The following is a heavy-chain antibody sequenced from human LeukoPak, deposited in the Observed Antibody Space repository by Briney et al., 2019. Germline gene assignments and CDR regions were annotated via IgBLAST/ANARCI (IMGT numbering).Heavy chain of an antibody. CDR3: ANGRAVVVTAILWDAFDI. CDR2: ISYDGSNK. Sequence: PGRSLRLSCAASGFTFSSYGMHWVRQAPGKGLEWVAVISYDGSNKYYADSVKGRFTISRDNSKNTLYLQMNSLRAEDTAVYYCANGRAVVVTAILWDAFDIWGQGTMVTVSS. V-gene: IGHV3-30*18. CDR1: GFTFSSYG. J-gene: IGHJ3*02. D-gene: IGHD2-21*02.